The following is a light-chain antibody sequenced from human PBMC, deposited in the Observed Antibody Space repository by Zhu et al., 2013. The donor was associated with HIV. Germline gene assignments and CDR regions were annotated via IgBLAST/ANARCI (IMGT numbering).Light chain of an antibody. CDR3: QHVNSNAA. Sequence: DIHVTQSPSTLSTSVGDRVTITCRASQDINRYLAWYQQKPGKPPKLLVYAASTTQSGVPSRFGGRGSGTEFTLTITSLQPDDFATYYCQHVNSNAAFGPGTKVDV. J-gene: IGKJ3*01. CDR1: QDINRY. CDR2: AAS. V-gene: IGKV1-9*01.